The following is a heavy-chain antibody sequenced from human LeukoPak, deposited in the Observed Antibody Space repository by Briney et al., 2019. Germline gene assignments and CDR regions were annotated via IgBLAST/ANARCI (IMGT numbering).Heavy chain of an antibody. V-gene: IGHV1-2*02. CDR1: GYTFTGYY. D-gene: IGHD4-11*01. Sequence: ASVKVSCKASGYTFTGYYMHWVRQAPGQGLEWMGWINPNSGGTNYAQKFQGRVTMTRDTSVSTASMELNRLKSDDTAVYYCARDGFRVTTTFTYYYYYYMDVWGEGTTVTVSS. CDR2: INPNSGGT. J-gene: IGHJ6*03. CDR3: ARDGFRVTTTFTYYYYYYMDV.